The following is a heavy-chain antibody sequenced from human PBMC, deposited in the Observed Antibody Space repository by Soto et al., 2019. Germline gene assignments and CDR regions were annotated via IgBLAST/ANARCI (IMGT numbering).Heavy chain of an antibody. Sequence: SVKVSCKASGGTFSSYAISWVRQAPGQGLEWMGGIIPIFGTANYAQKFQGRVTITADESTSTAYMELSSLRSEDTAVYYCALRTRSTYYYYGMDVWGQGTTVTVSS. CDR1: GGTFSSYA. V-gene: IGHV1-69*13. D-gene: IGHD2-2*01. CDR2: IIPIFGTA. CDR3: ALRTRSTYYYYGMDV. J-gene: IGHJ6*02.